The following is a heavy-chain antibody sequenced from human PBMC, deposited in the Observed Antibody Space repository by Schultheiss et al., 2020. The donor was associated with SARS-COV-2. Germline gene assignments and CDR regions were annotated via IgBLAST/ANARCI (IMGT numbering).Heavy chain of an antibody. J-gene: IGHJ5*02. D-gene: IGHD6-19*01. CDR1: GDSISSGSYY. CDR3: ARHRSGWLVYRWFDP. V-gene: IGHV4-39*07. Sequence: SQTLSLTCIVSGDSISSGSYYWGWIRQPPGKGLEWIGYIYHSGSTYYNPSLKSRVTISVDTSKNQFSLKLSSVTAADTAVYYCARHRSGWLVYRWFDPWGQGTLVTVSS. CDR2: IYHSGST.